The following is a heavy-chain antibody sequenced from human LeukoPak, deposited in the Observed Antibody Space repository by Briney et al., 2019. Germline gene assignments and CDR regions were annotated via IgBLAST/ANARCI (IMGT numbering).Heavy chain of an antibody. CDR3: AIDSWDYYGSGSYYY. Sequence: GASVKVSCKASGYTFTGYYMHWVRQAPGQGLEWMGWINPNSGGTNYAQKFQGRVTMTRDTSISTAYMELSRLRSDDTAVYYCAIDSWDYYGSGSYYYWGQGTLVTVSS. CDR1: GYTFTGYY. J-gene: IGHJ4*02. V-gene: IGHV1-2*02. CDR2: INPNSGGT. D-gene: IGHD3-10*01.